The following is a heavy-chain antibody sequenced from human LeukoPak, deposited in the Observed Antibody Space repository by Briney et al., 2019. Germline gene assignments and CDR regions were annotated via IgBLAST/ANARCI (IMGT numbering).Heavy chain of an antibody. CDR1: GGSFSGYY. V-gene: IGHV4-34*01. D-gene: IGHD4-11*01. CDR3: ARTPYSNYRNFDY. CDR2: IDHSGST. Sequence: PSETLSLTCAVYGGSFSGYYWSWIRQPPGKGLEWIGEIDHSGSTNYNPSLKSRVTISVDTSKNQFSLKLSSVTAADMAVYYCARTPYSNYRNFDYWGQGTLVTVSS. J-gene: IGHJ4*02.